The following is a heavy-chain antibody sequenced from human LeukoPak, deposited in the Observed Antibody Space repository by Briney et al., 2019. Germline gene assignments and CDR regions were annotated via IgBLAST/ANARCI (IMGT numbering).Heavy chain of an antibody. V-gene: IGHV4-4*07. J-gene: IGHJ4*01. CDR2: IYDSGTT. CDR1: GDSINRYL. D-gene: IGHD2-15*01. Sequence: SETLSLTCTVSGDSINRYLWTWIRQPAGRGLEWIGRIYDSGTTNYKPSLKSRVSMSVETPKNQFSLRLSSVTAADTAVYYCARQSDSGGYLEYWGQGIRVTVSS. CDR3: ARQSDSGGYLEY.